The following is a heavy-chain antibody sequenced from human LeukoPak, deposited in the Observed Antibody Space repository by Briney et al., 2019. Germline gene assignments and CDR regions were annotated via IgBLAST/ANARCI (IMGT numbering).Heavy chain of an antibody. CDR1: GYTFTSYG. Sequence: RASVKVSCKASGYTFTSYGISWVRQAPGQGLEWIGWISAYNGNTNYAQKLQGRVTMTTDTSTSTAYMELRSLRSDDTAVYYCARDRAAGPYYMDVWGKGTTVTVSS. CDR2: ISAYNGNT. V-gene: IGHV1-18*01. D-gene: IGHD6-13*01. J-gene: IGHJ6*03. CDR3: ARDRAAGPYYMDV.